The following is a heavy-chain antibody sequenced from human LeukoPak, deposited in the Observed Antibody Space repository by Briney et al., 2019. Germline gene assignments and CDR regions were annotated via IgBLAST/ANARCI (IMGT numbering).Heavy chain of an antibody. V-gene: IGHV3-21*01. CDR3: ARGRSITLLRGVAMSDGFDI. Sequence: PGGSLRLSCAASGFTFSNYGMNWVRQAPGKGLEWVSFTDTSGNYIYYGDSVKGRFTISRDNAKNLVFLQMNGLRAEDTAVYYCARGRSITLLRGVAMSDGFDIWGQGQWSPSLQ. D-gene: IGHD3-10*01. CDR2: TDTSGNYI. J-gene: IGHJ3*02. CDR1: GFTFSNYG.